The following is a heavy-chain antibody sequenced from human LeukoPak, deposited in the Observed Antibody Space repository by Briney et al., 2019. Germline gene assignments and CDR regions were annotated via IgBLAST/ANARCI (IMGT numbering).Heavy chain of an antibody. CDR2: IDHTGST. J-gene: IGHJ6*03. CDR3: ARGRVSSSSWSSTYYYYFYMDV. Sequence: ETLSLTCTVSGGSISMHYWSWIRQPPGKGLEWIGYIDHTGSTNYNPSLNSRVTISRDTSKNHFSLELSSVTAADTAVYFCARGRVSSSSWSSTYYYYFYMDVWGKGTTVTVSS. D-gene: IGHD6-13*01. V-gene: IGHV4-59*11. CDR1: GGSISMHY.